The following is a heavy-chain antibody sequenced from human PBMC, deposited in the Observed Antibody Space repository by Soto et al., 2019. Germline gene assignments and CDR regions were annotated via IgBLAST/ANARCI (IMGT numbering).Heavy chain of an antibody. J-gene: IGHJ4*02. V-gene: IGHV4-59*01. CDR1: GGSISSYY. CDR3: ARVRPELYGDYIFDY. D-gene: IGHD4-17*01. CDR2: IYYSGST. Sequence: SETLSLTCTVSGGSISSYYWSWIRQPPGKGLEWIGYIYYSGSTNYNPSLKSRVTISVDTSKNQFSLKLSSVTAADTAVYYCARVRPELYGDYIFDYWGQGTLVTVSS.